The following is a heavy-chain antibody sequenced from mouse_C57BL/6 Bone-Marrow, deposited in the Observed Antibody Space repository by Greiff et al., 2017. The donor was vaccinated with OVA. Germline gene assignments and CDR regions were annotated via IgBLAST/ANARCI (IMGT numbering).Heavy chain of an antibody. Sequence: DVKLVESGGGLVQPGDSLSLSCAASGFTFTNYYMSWVRQPPGKALEWLAFLRNKPNGSTTEYSASVKGRFTISRDNVQSILYLQMNALRAEDSATYYCARYKGRVAVDYFDYWGQGTALTVSS. V-gene: IGHV7-3*01. J-gene: IGHJ2*01. CDR1: GFTFTNYY. D-gene: IGHD1-1*01. CDR3: ARYKGRVAVDYFDY. CDR2: LRNKPNGSTT.